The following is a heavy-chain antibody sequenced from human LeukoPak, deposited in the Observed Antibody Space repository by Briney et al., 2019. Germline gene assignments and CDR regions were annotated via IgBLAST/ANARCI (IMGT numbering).Heavy chain of an antibody. V-gene: IGHV4-34*01. D-gene: IGHD3-3*01. CDR3: ARGLVTIFGVVIRGLMFDP. Sequence: SETLSLTCAVYGGSFSGYCWSWIRQPPGKGLEWIGEINHSGSTNYNPSLKSRVTISVDTSKNQFSLKLSSVTAADTAVYYCARGLVTIFGVVIRGLMFDPWGQGTLVTVSS. CDR2: INHSGST. CDR1: GGSFSGYC. J-gene: IGHJ5*02.